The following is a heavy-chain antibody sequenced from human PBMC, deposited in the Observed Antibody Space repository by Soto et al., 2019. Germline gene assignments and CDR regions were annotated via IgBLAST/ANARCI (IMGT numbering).Heavy chain of an antibody. V-gene: IGHV1-69*06. CDR3: ARVQRITIFGVLINYYYYGMEV. Sequence: SVKVSCKASGCTFSSYAISWVRQAPGQGLEWMGGIIPIFGTANYAQKFQGRVTITADKSTSTAYMELSSLRSEDTAVYYCARVQRITIFGVLINYYYYGMEVWGQGTTVNVSS. CDR2: IIPIFGTA. CDR1: GCTFSSYA. D-gene: IGHD3-3*01. J-gene: IGHJ6*01.